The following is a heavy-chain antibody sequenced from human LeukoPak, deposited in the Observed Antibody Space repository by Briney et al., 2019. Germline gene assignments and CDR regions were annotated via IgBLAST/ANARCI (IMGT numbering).Heavy chain of an antibody. D-gene: IGHD2-21*02. V-gene: IGHV1-3*01. CDR1: GYTFTTYA. Sequence: ASVKVSCKASGYTFTTYAMHWVRQAPGQRLEWMGWINAGNGNTKCSQKFQGRVTITRDTSASTAYMELSSLRSEDTAVYYCAREFWVTAPGFDYWGQGTLVTVSS. CDR2: INAGNGNT. J-gene: IGHJ4*02. CDR3: AREFWVTAPGFDY.